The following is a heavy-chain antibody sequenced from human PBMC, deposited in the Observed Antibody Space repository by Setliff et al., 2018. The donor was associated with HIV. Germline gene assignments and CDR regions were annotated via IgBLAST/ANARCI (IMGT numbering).Heavy chain of an antibody. J-gene: IGHJ6*03. CDR3: TRDLWGDDYYYNNMDV. CDR1: GGSIGGFY. Sequence: PSETLSLTCTVSGGSIGGFYWNWIRQSAGKGLQWIGRIYDTGSTKYNPSLRSRVTMSVDTSKNQFSLKVTSVTAADTAVYYCTRDLWGDDYYYNNMDVWGKGTTVTVSS. D-gene: IGHD2-21*02. V-gene: IGHV4-4*07. CDR2: IYDTGST.